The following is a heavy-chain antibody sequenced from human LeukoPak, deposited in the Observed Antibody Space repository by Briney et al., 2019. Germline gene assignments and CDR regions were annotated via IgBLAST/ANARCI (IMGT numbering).Heavy chain of an antibody. CDR3: ARNRSVTTTPGFDH. D-gene: IGHD4-17*01. CDR2: IYHSGST. V-gene: IGHV4-38-2*01. CDR1: GYSIRSGDY. Sequence: PSETLSLTCAVSGYSIRSGDYWGWIRQSPGKGPEWIGSIYHSGSTHYNPSLKSRVTISVDTSKNQFSLMLSSVTAADTAVYYCARNRSVTTTPGFDHWGQGTLVTVSS. J-gene: IGHJ4*02.